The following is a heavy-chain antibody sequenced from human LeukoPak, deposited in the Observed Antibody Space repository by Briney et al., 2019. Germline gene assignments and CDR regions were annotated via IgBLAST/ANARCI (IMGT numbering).Heavy chain of an antibody. CDR3: ARDFPYYDYVWGSYRTNYFDY. J-gene: IGHJ4*02. D-gene: IGHD3-16*02. Sequence: SETLSLTCTVSGGSISSYYWSWIRQPAGKGLEWIGRIYTSGSTNYNPSLKSRVTMSVDTSKNQFSLKLSSVTAADTAVYYCARDFPYYDYVWGSYRTNYFDYWGQGTLVTVSS. CDR2: IYTSGST. CDR1: GGSISSYY. V-gene: IGHV4-4*07.